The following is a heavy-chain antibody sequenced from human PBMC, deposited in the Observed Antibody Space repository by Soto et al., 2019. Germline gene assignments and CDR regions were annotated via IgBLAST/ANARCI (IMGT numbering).Heavy chain of an antibody. D-gene: IGHD2-2*01. CDR3: AKVISWYGVSAAMDGGYYYYYGMDV. Sequence: GGSLRLSCAASGFTFSSYAMSWVRQAPGKGLEWVSAISGSGGSTYYADAVKGRFTISRDNSKNTLYLQMNSLIAEDTVVSYCAKVISWYGVSAAMDGGYYYYYGMDVWGQGTTVTVSS. V-gene: IGHV3-23*01. CDR2: ISGSGGST. J-gene: IGHJ6*02. CDR1: GFTFSSYA.